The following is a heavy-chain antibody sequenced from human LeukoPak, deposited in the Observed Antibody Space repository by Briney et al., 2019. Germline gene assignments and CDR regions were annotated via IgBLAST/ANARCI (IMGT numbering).Heavy chain of an antibody. CDR1: GGSISGYY. V-gene: IGHV4-59*01. CDR3: ARGGIAAAFNWFDP. J-gene: IGHJ5*02. CDR2: IYYSGST. Sequence: SETLSLTCTVSGGSISGYYWSWIRQPPGKGLEWIGYIYYSGSTNYNPSLKSRVTISVDTSKNQFSLRLSSVTAADTAVYYCARGGIAAAFNWFDPWGQGTLVTVSS. D-gene: IGHD6-13*01.